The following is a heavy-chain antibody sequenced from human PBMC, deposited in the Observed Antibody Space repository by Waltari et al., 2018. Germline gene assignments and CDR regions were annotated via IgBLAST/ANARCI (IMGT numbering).Heavy chain of an antibody. J-gene: IGHJ4*02. Sequence: EVQLVESGGGLVQPGGSLRLSCAASGFTFSSYWMSWVPQAPGKGRGWVANIKQEGSEKYDVDSVKGRFTISRDNAKNSLYLQMNSLRAEDTAVYYCARDSSGWLVFDYWGQGTLVTVSS. V-gene: IGHV3-7*01. D-gene: IGHD6-19*01. CDR1: GFTFSSYW. CDR2: IKQEGSEK. CDR3: ARDSSGWLVFDY.